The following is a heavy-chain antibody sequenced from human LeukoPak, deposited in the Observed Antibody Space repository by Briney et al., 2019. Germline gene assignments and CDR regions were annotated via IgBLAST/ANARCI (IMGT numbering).Heavy chain of an antibody. CDR1: GGSISSSSYY. V-gene: IGHV4-39*01. D-gene: IGHD1-26*01. Sequence: SETLSLTCTVSGGSISSSSYYWGWIRQPPGKGLEWIGNTYYGGNTHYNPSLKSRISISVDTSKNQFSLKLSSVTAADTAVYYCARHAQSPYSGSFDYWGQGTLVTVSS. J-gene: IGHJ4*02. CDR3: ARHAQSPYSGSFDY. CDR2: TYYGGNT.